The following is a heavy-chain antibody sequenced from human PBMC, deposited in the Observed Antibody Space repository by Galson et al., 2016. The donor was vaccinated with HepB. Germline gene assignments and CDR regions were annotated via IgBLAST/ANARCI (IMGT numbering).Heavy chain of an antibody. CDR1: AGSIKTYY. CDR3: ASSNMWRGWFDP. CDR2: IYYSGST. D-gene: IGHD2-21*01. J-gene: IGHJ5*02. V-gene: IGHV4-59*01. Sequence: ETLSLTCTVSAGSIKTYYWSWIRQPPGKGLEWIGYIYYSGSTNYHPSLKSRVTISIDASKNQFSLKLRSVTAADTAVYYCASSNMWRGWFDPWGQGTLVTVSS.